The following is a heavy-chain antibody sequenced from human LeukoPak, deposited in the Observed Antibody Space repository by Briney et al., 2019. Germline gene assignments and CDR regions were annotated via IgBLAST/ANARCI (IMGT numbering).Heavy chain of an antibody. V-gene: IGHV3-21*01. CDR2: IGTDGSYI. D-gene: IGHD1-1*01. J-gene: IGHJ3*02. Sequence: GGSLGLSCAASGFTFSSHNMNWVRQAPMKGLEWVSSIGTDGSYIYYADSVQGRFTISRDNAKNSLYLQMNSLTAEDTAVYYCARKMKTGDRVGTFDIWGQGTMVTVSS. CDR3: ARKMKTGDRVGTFDI. CDR1: GFTFSSHN.